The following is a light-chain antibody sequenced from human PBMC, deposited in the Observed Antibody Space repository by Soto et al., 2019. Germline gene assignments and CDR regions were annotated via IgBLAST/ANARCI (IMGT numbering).Light chain of an antibody. J-gene: IGKJ2*01. CDR1: QSVSSSF. CDR2: GAS. V-gene: IGKV3-20*01. CDR3: QQYGSSPLT. Sequence: EIVLTQSPGTLSLSPGERATLSCRASQSVSSSFLAWYQQKPGQAPRLLIYGASSRATGIPDRFSGSASGTDFTLTISRLEPEEFAVYYCQQYGSSPLTFGQVTKLEIK.